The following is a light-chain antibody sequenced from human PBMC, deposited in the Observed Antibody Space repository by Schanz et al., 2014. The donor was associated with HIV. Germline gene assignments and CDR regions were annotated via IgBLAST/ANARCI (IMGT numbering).Light chain of an antibody. CDR2: EVI. Sequence: QSALTQPPSASGSPGQSVTISCTGTSSDVGGYNHVSWYQQHPGKAPKLMIYEVIKRPSGVPDRFSGSKSGSTASLTISGLQAEDEGDYYCCSYAGSSTVVFGGGTKLTVL. CDR3: CSYAGSSTVV. J-gene: IGLJ2*01. CDR1: SSDVGGYNH. V-gene: IGLV2-8*01.